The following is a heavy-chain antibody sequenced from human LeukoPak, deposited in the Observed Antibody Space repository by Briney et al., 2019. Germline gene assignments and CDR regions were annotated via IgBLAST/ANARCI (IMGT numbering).Heavy chain of an antibody. CDR1: GGTFSSYA. CDR2: FMPIFGTA. J-gene: IGHJ6*03. D-gene: IGHD5-12*01. CDR3: ARTGQASGYDPQKLSYYYYYMDV. Sequence: SVKVSCKASGGTFSSYAISWVRQAPGQGLEWMGGFMPIFGTANYAQKFQGRVTITADESTSTAYMELSSLRSEDTAVYYCARTGQASGYDPQKLSYYYYYMDVWGKGTTVTISS. V-gene: IGHV1-69*01.